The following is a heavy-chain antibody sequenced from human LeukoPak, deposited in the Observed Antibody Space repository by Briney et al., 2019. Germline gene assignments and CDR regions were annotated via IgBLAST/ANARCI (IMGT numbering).Heavy chain of an antibody. V-gene: IGHV1-18*01. CDR3: ARDRGIADAFDI. Sequence: ASVKVSCKASGSTFTSYGISWVRQAPGQGLEWMGWISTYNGNTYYAQKLQGSVTMTTDTSTSTAYMELRSLRSDDTAVYYCARDRGIADAFDIWGQGTMVTVSS. CDR1: GSTFTSYG. CDR2: ISTYNGNT. J-gene: IGHJ3*02. D-gene: IGHD6-13*01.